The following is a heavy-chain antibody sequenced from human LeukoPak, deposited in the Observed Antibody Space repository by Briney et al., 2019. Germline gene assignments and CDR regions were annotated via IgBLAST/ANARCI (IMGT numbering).Heavy chain of an antibody. V-gene: IGHV1-2*02. CDR2: INPNSGGT. D-gene: IGHD4-17*01. CDR3: ATGVDYGDHRGVEDYFDY. CDR1: GYTFTGYY. Sequence: ASVKVSCKASGYTFTGYYMHWVRQAPGQGLEWMGWINPNSGGTNYAQKFQGRVTMTRDTSISTAYMELSSLRSDDTAVYYCATGVDYGDHRGVEDYFDYWGQGTLVTVSS. J-gene: IGHJ4*02.